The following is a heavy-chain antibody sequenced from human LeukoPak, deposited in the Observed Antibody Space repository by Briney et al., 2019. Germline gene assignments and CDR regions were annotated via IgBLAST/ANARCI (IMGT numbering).Heavy chain of an antibody. CDR1: GFTFSSYG. CDR2: IRYDGSNK. D-gene: IGHD1/OR15-1a*01. V-gene: IGHV3-30*02. CDR3: ARAWQPRTYFDY. Sequence: GGSLRLSCAASGFTFSSYGMHWVRQAPGKGLEWVAFIRYDGSNKYYADSVKGRFTISRDNSKSTLYLQMNSLRAEDTAVYYCARAWQPRTYFDYWGQGTLVTVSS. J-gene: IGHJ4*02.